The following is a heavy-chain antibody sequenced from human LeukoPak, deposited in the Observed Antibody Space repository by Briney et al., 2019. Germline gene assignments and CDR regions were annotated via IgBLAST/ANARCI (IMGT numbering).Heavy chain of an antibody. D-gene: IGHD3-10*01. V-gene: IGHV3-74*01. Sequence: QPGGSLRLSCAASGFTFSSYWMHWVRQVPGKGLVWVSRISSDGSSTSYADSVKGRFTISRDNAKNTLYLQMNSLRAEDTAVYYCARDLTMVRGLTSRGVDFWGQGTLVTVST. CDR3: ARDLTMVRGLTSRGVDF. J-gene: IGHJ4*02. CDR1: GFTFSSYW. CDR2: ISSDGSST.